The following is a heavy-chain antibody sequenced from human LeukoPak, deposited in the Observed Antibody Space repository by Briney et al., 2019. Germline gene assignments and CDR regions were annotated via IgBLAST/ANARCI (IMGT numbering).Heavy chain of an antibody. V-gene: IGHV3-15*01. CDR3: TTAPRGYCNGGSCSYAFDI. J-gene: IGHJ3*02. CDR1: TFTFSNAW. Sequence: PGGSLRLSCAASTFTFSNAWMSWVRQAPGKGLEWVGRIKSKSDGGTTDYAAPVKGRFTISRDDSKNTLYLQMNSLKTEDTAVYYCTTAPRGYCNGGSCSYAFDIWGQGTMVTVSS. D-gene: IGHD2-15*01. CDR2: IKSKSDGGTT.